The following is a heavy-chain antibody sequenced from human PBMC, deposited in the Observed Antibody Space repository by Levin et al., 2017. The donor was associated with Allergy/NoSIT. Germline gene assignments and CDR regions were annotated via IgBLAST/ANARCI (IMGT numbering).Heavy chain of an antibody. CDR3: ARDSRIAVVTESTLIIRREDAMDV. CDR1: GYTFTTYG. CDR2: INVYNGKT. D-gene: IGHD2-21*02. Sequence: EASVKVSCKASGYTFTTYGLSWVRQAPGHGLEWMGWINVYNGKTNYPQRLQGRVSMTTDTATSTAYMELRSVRSDDTAVYYCARDSRIAVVTESTLIIRREDAMDVWGQGTTVTVSS. J-gene: IGHJ6*02. V-gene: IGHV1-18*01.